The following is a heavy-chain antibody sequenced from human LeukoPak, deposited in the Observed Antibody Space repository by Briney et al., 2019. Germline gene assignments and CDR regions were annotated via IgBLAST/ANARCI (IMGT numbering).Heavy chain of an antibody. Sequence: GGSLRLSCAASGFTFSSYEMNWVRQAPGKGLEWVSYISGSGSTRYYADSVKGRFTISRDNAKNSLFLQMNSLRAEDMAVYYCARGDGAGHYWGQGTLVTVSS. CDR1: GFTFSSYE. V-gene: IGHV3-48*03. CDR3: ARGDGAGHY. D-gene: IGHD3-10*01. CDR2: ISGSGSTR. J-gene: IGHJ4*02.